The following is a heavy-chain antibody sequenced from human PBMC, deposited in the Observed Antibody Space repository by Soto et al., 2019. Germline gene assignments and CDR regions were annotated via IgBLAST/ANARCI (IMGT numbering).Heavy chain of an antibody. V-gene: IGHV5-51*01. J-gene: IGHJ6*03. CDR3: ARFTLFMAPPSTERKYYYSYYRAV. CDR2: IYPGDSDT. CDR1: GYSFTSYW. D-gene: IGHD3-10*01. Sequence: LGESLKISCKGSGYSFTSYWIGWVRQMPGKGLEWMGIIYPGDSDTRYSPSFQGQVTISADKSISTAYLQWSSLKASDTAMYYWARFTLFMAPPSTERKYYYSYYRAVGGKGPTFTVPS.